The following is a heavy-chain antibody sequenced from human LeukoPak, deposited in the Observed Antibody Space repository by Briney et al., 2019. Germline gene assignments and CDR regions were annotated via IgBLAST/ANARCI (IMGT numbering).Heavy chain of an antibody. CDR2: INHSGST. J-gene: IGHJ4*02. CDR1: GGSFSGYY. CDR3: ATRRFGAFDY. V-gene: IGHV4-34*01. D-gene: IGHD3-10*01. Sequence: PSETLSLTCAVYGGSFSGYYWSWIRQPPGKGLEWIGEINHSGSTNYNPSLKSRVTISVDTSKNQFSLKLSSVTAADTAMYYCATRRFGAFDYWGQGTLVTVSS.